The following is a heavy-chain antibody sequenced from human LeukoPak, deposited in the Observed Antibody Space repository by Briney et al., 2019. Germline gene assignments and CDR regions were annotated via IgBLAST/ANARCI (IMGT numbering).Heavy chain of an antibody. D-gene: IGHD3-22*01. CDR3: ARDGRHYYLSSGYLGSLGHFDY. J-gene: IGHJ4*02. Sequence: PVGSLRLSCAASGFTFSNYWMTWVRQAPGKGLEWVAVISYEGSNKYYADSVKGRFTISRDNSKNTLYLQMNSLRAEDTAVYYCARDGRHYYLSSGYLGSLGHFDYWGQGTLVTVSS. CDR2: ISYEGSNK. CDR1: GFTFSNYW. V-gene: IGHV3-30-3*01.